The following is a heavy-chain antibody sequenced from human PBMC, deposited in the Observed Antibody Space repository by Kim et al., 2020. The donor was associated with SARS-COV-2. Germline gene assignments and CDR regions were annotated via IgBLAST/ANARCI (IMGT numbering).Heavy chain of an antibody. CDR2: IYHSGST. CDR3: AREAPSIVVVVAAKDSHFAY. J-gene: IGHJ4*02. D-gene: IGHD2-15*01. V-gene: IGHV4-4*02. Sequence: SETLSLTCAVSGGSISSSNWWSWVRQPPGKGLEWIGEIYHSGSTNYNPSLKSRVTISVDKSKNQVSLKLSSVTAADTAVYYCAREAPSIVVVVAAKDSHFAYWGQGTLVTVSS. CDR1: GGSISSSNW.